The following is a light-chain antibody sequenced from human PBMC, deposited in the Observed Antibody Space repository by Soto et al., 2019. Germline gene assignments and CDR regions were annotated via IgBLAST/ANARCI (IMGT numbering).Light chain of an antibody. Sequence: EIVLTQSPATLSLSPGERATLSCRASQSVSSYLAWYQQKPGQAPRLLIYDASNTATGIPARFSGSGSGTDFTLTISSLEPEDFAVYYSQQRSNWPPLTFGGGTKVEIK. CDR1: QSVSSY. CDR3: QQRSNWPPLT. CDR2: DAS. V-gene: IGKV3-11*01. J-gene: IGKJ4*01.